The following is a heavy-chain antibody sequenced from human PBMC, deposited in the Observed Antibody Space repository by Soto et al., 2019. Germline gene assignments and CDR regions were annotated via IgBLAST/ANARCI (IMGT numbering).Heavy chain of an antibody. CDR3: ARDAELATIPLDF. V-gene: IGHV1-3*01. D-gene: IGHD5-12*01. J-gene: IGHJ4*02. CDR2: INAGSGNT. Sequence: ASRKVCCKASGYTFTKYIVHWVRQAPGQRLEWMGWINAGSGNTRYSQNLQGRVSFTRDTSASTAYMELSSLRFEDTAIYYCARDAELATIPLDFWGQGTLVTVST. CDR1: GYTFTKYI.